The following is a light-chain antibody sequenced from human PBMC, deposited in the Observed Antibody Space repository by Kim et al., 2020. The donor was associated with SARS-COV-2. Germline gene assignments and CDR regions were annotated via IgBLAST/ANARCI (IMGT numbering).Light chain of an antibody. J-gene: IGLJ2*01. CDR1: SGINVGSYR. CDR2: YNSDSDK. V-gene: IGLV5-45*03. Sequence: QPVLTQPSSLSASPGASASLTCTLRSGINVGSYRIHWYQQKPGSPPLYLLRYNSDSDKQLGSGVPSRFSGTKDASANAGILLISGLQSEDEADYYCMIWYGTSVVFGGGTQLTVL. CDR3: MIWYGTSVV.